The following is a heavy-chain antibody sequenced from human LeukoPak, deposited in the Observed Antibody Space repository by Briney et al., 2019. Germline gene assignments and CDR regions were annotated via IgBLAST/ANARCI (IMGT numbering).Heavy chain of an antibody. CDR3: ARVRDYYDSSGYYLDY. V-gene: IGHV1-18*01. J-gene: IGHJ4*02. D-gene: IGHD3-22*01. Sequence: ASVKVSCKASGYTFTSYGISWVRQAPGQGLEWMGWISAYNGNTNYAQKLQGRATMTTDTSTSTAYMELRSLRSDDTAVYYCARVRDYYDSSGYYLDYWGQGTLVTVSS. CDR1: GYTFTSYG. CDR2: ISAYNGNT.